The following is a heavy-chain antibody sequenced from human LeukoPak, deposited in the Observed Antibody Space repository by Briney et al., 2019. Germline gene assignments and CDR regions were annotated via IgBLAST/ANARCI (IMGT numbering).Heavy chain of an antibody. D-gene: IGHD2-2*01. CDR2: IIPIFGTA. Sequence: SVKVSCKASGGTFSSYAISWVRQAPGRGLEWMGGIIPIFGTANYAQKFQGRVTITTDESTSTAYMELSSLRSEDTAVYYCARAVPGYCSSTSCPIDYYYMDVWGKGTTVTVSS. V-gene: IGHV1-69*05. CDR1: GGTFSSYA. CDR3: ARAVPGYCSSTSCPIDYYYMDV. J-gene: IGHJ6*03.